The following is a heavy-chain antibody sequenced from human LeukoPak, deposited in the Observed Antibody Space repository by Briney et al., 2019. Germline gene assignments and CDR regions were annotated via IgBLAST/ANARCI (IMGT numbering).Heavy chain of an antibody. Sequence: PGGSLRLSCAASGFTFSSYVMTWVRQAPGKGLEWVSAISGSSGDIYYADSVKGRFTISRDNSKNTLFLQMNSLRAEDTALYYCAKNLYGAPAYWGQGTLVTVSS. J-gene: IGHJ4*02. V-gene: IGHV3-23*01. CDR1: GFTFSSYV. CDR2: ISGSSGDI. CDR3: AKNLYGAPAY. D-gene: IGHD4-17*01.